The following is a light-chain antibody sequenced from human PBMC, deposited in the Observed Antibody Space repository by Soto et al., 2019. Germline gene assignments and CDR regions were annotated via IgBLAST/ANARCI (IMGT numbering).Light chain of an antibody. V-gene: IGLV1-51*01. CDR3: GTWDSSLSGGV. J-gene: IGLJ3*02. CDR1: SSNIGNNY. CDR2: DNN. Sequence: QSVLTQPPSVSAAPGQTVTISCSGSSSNIGNNYVSWYQQLPGTAPKVLIYDNNKRPSGIPDRFSGSKSGTSATLGITGLQTGDEADYHCGTWDSSLSGGVFGGGTKLTVL.